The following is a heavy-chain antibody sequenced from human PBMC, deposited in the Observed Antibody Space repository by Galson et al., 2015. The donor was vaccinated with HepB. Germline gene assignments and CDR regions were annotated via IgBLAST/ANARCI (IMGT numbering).Heavy chain of an antibody. J-gene: IGHJ6*03. Sequence: SLRLSCAASAFTFSHFGMNWVRQGPGKGLEWVAFIWYDGSKKFYADSVKGRFTISRDNSNNTLYLQMSSLKAEDTAVYYCARDQSIGVVAPYYYYYMDVWGKGTTVTVS. D-gene: IGHD2-2*01. CDR3: ARDQSIGVVAPYYYYYMDV. V-gene: IGHV3-33*01. CDR1: AFTFSHFG. CDR2: IWYDGSKK.